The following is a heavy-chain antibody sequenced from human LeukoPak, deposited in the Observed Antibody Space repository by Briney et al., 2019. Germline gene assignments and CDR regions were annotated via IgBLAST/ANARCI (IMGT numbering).Heavy chain of an antibody. CDR3: ARGGPMELSPEVYNWFDP. D-gene: IGHD1-26*01. V-gene: IGHV1-69*13. Sequence: SVKVSCKASGGTFSSYAISWVRQAPGQGLEWMGGIIPIFGTANYAQKFQGRVTITADESTRTAYMELSSLRSEDTAVYYCARGGPMELSPEVYNWFDPWGQGTLVTVSS. J-gene: IGHJ5*02. CDR2: IIPIFGTA. CDR1: GGTFSSYA.